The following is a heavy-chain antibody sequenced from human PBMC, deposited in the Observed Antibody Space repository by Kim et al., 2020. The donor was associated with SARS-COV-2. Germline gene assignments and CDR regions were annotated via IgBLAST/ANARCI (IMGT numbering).Heavy chain of an antibody. D-gene: IGHD3-3*01. CDR2: IDPSDSYT. J-gene: IGHJ6*02. CDR3: ASPNITIFGVVTDYGMDV. V-gene: IGHV5-10-1*01. Sequence: GESLKISCKGSGYSFTSYWISWVRQMPGKGLEWMGRIDPSDSYTNYSPSFQGHVTISADKSISTAYLQRSSLKASDTAMYYCASPNITIFGVVTDYGMDVWGQGTTVTVSS. CDR1: GYSFTSYW.